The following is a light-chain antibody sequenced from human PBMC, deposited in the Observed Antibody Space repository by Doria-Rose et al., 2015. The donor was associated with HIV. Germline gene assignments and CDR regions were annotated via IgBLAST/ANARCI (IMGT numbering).Light chain of an antibody. CDR2: AAS. J-gene: IGKJ4*01. V-gene: IGKV1-39*01. CDR3: QQSYSTPLT. CDR1: QSTGSF. Sequence: DIRVTQSPSSLSASVGDRVTITCRASQSTGSFLNWYQQKPGKAPKLLIYAASSLHNGVPSRFSGSGSGTDFTLTISSLQPEYFATYFCQQSYSTPLTFGGGTKVEIK.